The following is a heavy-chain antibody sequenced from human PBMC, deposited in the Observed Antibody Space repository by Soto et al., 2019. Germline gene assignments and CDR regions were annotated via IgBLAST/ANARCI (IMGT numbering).Heavy chain of an antibody. D-gene: IGHD3-16*01. CDR2: IYYSGST. CDR3: ARDSGGGGAFDI. V-gene: IGHV4-30-4*01. CDR1: GGSSSSGDYY. J-gene: IGHJ3*02. Sequence: SETLSLTWTVSGGSSSSGDYYWSWIRQPPGKGLEWIGYIYYSGSTYYNPFLKSRFTISIDTSKNQFSLKLNSVTAADTAVYYCARDSGGGGAFDIWGQGTMVTVSS.